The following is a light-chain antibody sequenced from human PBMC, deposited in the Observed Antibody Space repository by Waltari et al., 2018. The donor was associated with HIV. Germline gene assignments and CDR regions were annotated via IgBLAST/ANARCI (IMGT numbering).Light chain of an antibody. J-gene: IGLJ2*01. V-gene: IGLV2-11*01. CDR3: CSYADNYPVV. Sequence: QSALTQPRSVSGSPGQSVTISCTGTSSNVGGYNYVSWYQHHPGKAPKFMIYDVNKRPSGVPDRFSGSKSSNTASLTISGLQAEDEADYYCCSYADNYPVVFGGGTKLTVL. CDR1: SSNVGGYNY. CDR2: DVN.